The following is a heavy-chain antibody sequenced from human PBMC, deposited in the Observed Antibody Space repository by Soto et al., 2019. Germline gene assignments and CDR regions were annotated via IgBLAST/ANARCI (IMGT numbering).Heavy chain of an antibody. CDR1: GGSISSGDYY. CDR3: VRVYSSSSTVSWYFDL. J-gene: IGHJ2*01. V-gene: IGHV4-30-4*01. CDR2: IYYSGST. Sequence: SETLSLTCTVSGGSISSGDYYWDWIRQPPGKGLEWIGYIYYSGSTYYNPSLKSRVTISVDTSKNQFSLKLSSVTAADTAVYYCVRVYSSSSTVSWYFDLWGRGALVTVPS. D-gene: IGHD6-6*01.